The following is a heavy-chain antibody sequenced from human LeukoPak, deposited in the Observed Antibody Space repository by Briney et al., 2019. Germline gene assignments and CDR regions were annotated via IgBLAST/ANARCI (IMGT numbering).Heavy chain of an antibody. CDR3: ARDEAEQWGRD. D-gene: IGHD3-16*01. CDR1: GYTFTSYY. V-gene: IGHV1-46*01. Sequence: ASVKASCKASGYTFTSYYMHWVRQAPGQGLEWMGIINPSGGSTSYAQKFQGRVTMTRDTSTSTVYMELSSLRSEDTAVYYCARDEAEQWGRDWGQGTLVTVSS. CDR2: INPSGGST. J-gene: IGHJ4*02.